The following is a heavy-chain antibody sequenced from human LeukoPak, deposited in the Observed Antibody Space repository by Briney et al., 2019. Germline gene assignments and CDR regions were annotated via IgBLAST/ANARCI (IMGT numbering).Heavy chain of an antibody. CDR3: ASTERCSTTCPLDY. CDR1: GGSFRGYY. CDR2: INHSGGT. Sequence: SETLSLTCAVYGGSFRGYYWSWIRQPPGKGLEWIGEINHSGGTNYNPSLKSRVTISLDTSMKKFSLKLNSVTAADTAVYYCASTERCSTTCPLDYWGQGTLVTVSS. D-gene: IGHD2-2*01. J-gene: IGHJ4*02. V-gene: IGHV4-34*01.